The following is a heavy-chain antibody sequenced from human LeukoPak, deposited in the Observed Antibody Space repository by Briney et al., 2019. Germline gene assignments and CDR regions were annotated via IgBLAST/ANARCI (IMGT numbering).Heavy chain of an antibody. CDR3: ASYRLHGTTVKEGPIPISVYSGSYYVDY. D-gene: IGHD1-26*01. Sequence: ASVKVSCKASGGTFSSYAISWVRLAPGQGLEWMGGIIPIFGTAKCAQKFQGRVTITADKSTSTAYMELSRLRSEDTAVYYCASYRLHGTTVKEGPIPISVYSGSYYVDYWAREPWSPSPQ. J-gene: IGHJ4*02. V-gene: IGHV1-69*06. CDR2: IIPIFGTA. CDR1: GGTFSSYA.